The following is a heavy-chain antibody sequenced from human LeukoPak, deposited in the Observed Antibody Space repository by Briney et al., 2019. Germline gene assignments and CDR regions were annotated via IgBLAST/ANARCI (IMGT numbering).Heavy chain of an antibody. CDR3: ARSSTVIVEDFGY. V-gene: IGHV3-23*01. CDR1: GFNFSIYA. J-gene: IGHJ4*02. CDR2: ISGSGGST. D-gene: IGHD3-22*01. Sequence: GGSLRLSCAASGFNFSIYAMSWVRQAPGKGLEWVSGISGSGGSTDYADSVKGRFTISRDNSKNTLGLQMNSLRAEDTAVYYCARSSTVIVEDFGYWGQGTLVTVSS.